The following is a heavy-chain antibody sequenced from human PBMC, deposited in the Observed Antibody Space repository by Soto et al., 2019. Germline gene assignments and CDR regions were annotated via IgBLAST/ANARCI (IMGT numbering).Heavy chain of an antibody. CDR2: MYYSGSN. J-gene: IGHJ4*02. CDR3: AREIDYGDYGYFDY. V-gene: IGHV4-30-4*01. D-gene: IGHD4-17*01. Sequence: QVQLQESGPGLVKPSQTLSLTCTVSGGSISSGDYYWSWIRQPPGKGLEWIGYMYYSGSNYYNPSLKSRVTISVDTSKNQFSLKLSSVTAADTAVYYCAREIDYGDYGYFDYWGQGTLVTVSS. CDR1: GGSISSGDYY.